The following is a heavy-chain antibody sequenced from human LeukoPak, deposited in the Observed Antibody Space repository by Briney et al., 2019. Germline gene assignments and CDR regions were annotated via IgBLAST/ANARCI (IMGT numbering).Heavy chain of an antibody. D-gene: IGHD6-6*01. Sequence: ASVKVSCKASGYTFTGYYMHWLRQAPGQGLEWMGWINPNSGGTNYAQKFQGRVTMTRDTSISTAYMELSRLRSDDTAVYYCARDLESIAARHYFDYWGQGTLVTVYS. CDR2: INPNSGGT. CDR3: ARDLESIAARHYFDY. CDR1: GYTFTGYY. J-gene: IGHJ4*02. V-gene: IGHV1-2*02.